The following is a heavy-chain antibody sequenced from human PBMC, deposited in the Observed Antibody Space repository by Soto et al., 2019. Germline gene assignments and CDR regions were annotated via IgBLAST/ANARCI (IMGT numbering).Heavy chain of an antibody. V-gene: IGHV3-9*01. J-gene: IGHJ6*03. D-gene: IGHD2-2*01. CDR2: ISWNSGYI. CDR3: AKVGVPANHYYYYMDV. CDR1: GFTFDDYA. Sequence: EVQLVESGGGLVQPGRSLRLSCAASGFTFDDYAMHWVRQAPGKGLEWVSGISWNSGYIGYADSVKGRFTISRDNAKNSLFLHKNSLRAEDTALYYCAKVGVPANHYYYYMDVWGKGTTVTVSS.